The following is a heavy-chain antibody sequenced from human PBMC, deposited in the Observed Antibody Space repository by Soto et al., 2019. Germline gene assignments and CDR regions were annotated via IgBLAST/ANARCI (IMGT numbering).Heavy chain of an antibody. V-gene: IGHV3-33*01. CDR2: IWSDGSYK. CDR1: GFTFSTYG. J-gene: IGHJ4*02. CDR3: ARDLDSGSYAY. D-gene: IGHD1-26*01. Sequence: QVQLVESGGGVVQPGRSLRLSCAASGFTFSTYGMHWVRQAPGKGLEWVAVIWSDGSYKDYADSIEGRFTISRDNSKNTLYLQMNSPRADDTALYYCARDLDSGSYAYWGQGTLVTVSS.